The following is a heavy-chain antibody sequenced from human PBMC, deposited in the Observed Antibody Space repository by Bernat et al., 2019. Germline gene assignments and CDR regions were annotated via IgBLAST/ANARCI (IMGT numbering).Heavy chain of an antibody. V-gene: IGHV3-30-3*01. J-gene: IGHJ4*02. Sequence: QVQLVESGGGVVQPGRSLRLSCAASGFTFSSYAMHWVRQAPGKGLEWVAVISYDGSNKYYADSVKGRFTISRDNSKNTLYLQMNSLRAEDTAVYYCARDWTGIVVVVAATSFSYYFDYWGQGTLVTVSS. CDR2: ISYDGSNK. CDR1: GFTFSSYA. CDR3: ARDWTGIVVVVAATSFSYYFDY. D-gene: IGHD2-15*01.